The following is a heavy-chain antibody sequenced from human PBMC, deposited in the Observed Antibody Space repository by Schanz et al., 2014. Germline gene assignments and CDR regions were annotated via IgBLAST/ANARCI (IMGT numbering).Heavy chain of an antibody. V-gene: IGHV1-2*02. Sequence: QVQLVQSGAEVKKPGASVKVSCKASGYTFTDYYIHWVRQAPGQGLEWMGWISDNSGGTNYAQKFHGRVPMTRDTYISTAYMELSRLKSDDTAVYYCARALFGSGHGDVWGQGTTVTVSS. CDR2: ISDNSGGT. CDR1: GYTFTDYY. J-gene: IGHJ6*02. D-gene: IGHD3-10*01. CDR3: ARALFGSGHGDV.